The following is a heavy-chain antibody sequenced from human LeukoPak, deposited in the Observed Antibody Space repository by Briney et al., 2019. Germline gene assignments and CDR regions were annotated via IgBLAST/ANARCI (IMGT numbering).Heavy chain of an antibody. CDR2: ISYDGSNK. D-gene: IGHD5-24*01. V-gene: IGHV3-30*04. CDR1: GFTFSSYA. Sequence: GRSLRLSCAASGFTFSSYAMHWVRQAPGKGLEWVAVISYDGSNKKYADSVKGRFTISRVNSQKTLYLQMNSLRAEDAAVYYCARGAARMVEMGTMISFEYWGQGTLVTVSS. CDR3: ARGAARMVEMGTMISFEY. J-gene: IGHJ4*02.